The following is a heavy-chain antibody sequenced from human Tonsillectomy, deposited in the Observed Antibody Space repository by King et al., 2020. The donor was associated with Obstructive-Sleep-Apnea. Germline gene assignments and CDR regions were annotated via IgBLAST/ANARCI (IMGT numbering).Heavy chain of an antibody. D-gene: IGHD6-19*01. V-gene: IGHV3-9*01. CDR3: AKDSGWRXYYXGMXV. CDR1: GFTFDDYA. CDR2: ISWNSGVI. J-gene: IGHJ6*02. Sequence: VQLVESGGGLVQPGRSLRLSCAASGFTFDDYAMHWVRQAPGKGLEWVSGISWNSGVIGYADSLKGRFTISRDNAKNSLYLQMNSLRAEDTALYYCAKDSGWRXYYXGMXVWXQGXXVXXS.